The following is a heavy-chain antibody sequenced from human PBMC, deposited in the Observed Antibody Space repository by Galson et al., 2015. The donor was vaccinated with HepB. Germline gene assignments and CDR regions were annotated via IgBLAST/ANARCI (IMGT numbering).Heavy chain of an antibody. J-gene: IGHJ3*02. CDR3: ARSSMGGSSRDAFDI. D-gene: IGHD2-8*01. V-gene: IGHV1-45*02. Sequence: SVKVSCKASGYTFTYRFLHWLRQAPGQALEWMGLITPFNGDTTYAQDFQDRVTFTRDRSMTTLYMELSSLRSDDTAMYFCARSSMGGSSRDAFDIWGQGTMVTVSS. CDR1: GYTFTYRF. CDR2: ITPFNGDT.